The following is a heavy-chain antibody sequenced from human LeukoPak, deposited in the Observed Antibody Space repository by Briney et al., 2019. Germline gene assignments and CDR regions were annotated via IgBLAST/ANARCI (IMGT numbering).Heavy chain of an antibody. V-gene: IGHV4-59*08. CDR2: IYYSGST. D-gene: IGHD4-17*01. CDR3: ARRDPDYGDAFDI. J-gene: IGHJ3*02. Sequence: PSETLSLTCTVSGXSISSYYWSWIRQPPGKGLECIGYIYYSGSTNYNPSLKSRVTISADTSKNQFSLNLSSVTAADTAVYYCARRDPDYGDAFDIWGQGTMVTVSS. CDR1: GXSISSYY.